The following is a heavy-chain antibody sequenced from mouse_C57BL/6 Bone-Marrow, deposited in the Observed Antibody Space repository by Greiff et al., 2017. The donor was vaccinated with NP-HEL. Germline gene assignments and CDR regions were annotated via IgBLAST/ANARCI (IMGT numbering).Heavy chain of an antibody. CDR1: GFTFSDYG. J-gene: IGHJ3*01. Sequence: EVQVVESGGGLVQPGGSLQLSCAASGFTFSDYGMAWVRQAPRKGPEWVAFISNLAYSIYYADTVTGRFTISRENAKNTLYLEMSSLRSEDTAMYYCARHNDYVPFAYWGQGTLVTVSA. D-gene: IGHD2-4*01. CDR2: ISNLAYSI. CDR3: ARHNDYVPFAY. V-gene: IGHV5-15*01.